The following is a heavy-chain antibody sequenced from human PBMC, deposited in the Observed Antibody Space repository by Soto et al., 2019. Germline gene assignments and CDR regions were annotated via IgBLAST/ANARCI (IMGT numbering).Heavy chain of an antibody. CDR3: ARGLSSSSALEWFDP. CDR2: IYYSGST. J-gene: IGHJ5*02. CDR1: GGSISSYY. V-gene: IGHV4-59*01. D-gene: IGHD6-6*01. Sequence: SETLSLTCTVSGGSISSYYWSWIRQPPGKGLEWIGYIYYSGSTNYNPSLKSRVTISVDTSKNQFSLKLSSVTAADTAVYYCARGLSSSSALEWFDPWGQGTLVTVSS.